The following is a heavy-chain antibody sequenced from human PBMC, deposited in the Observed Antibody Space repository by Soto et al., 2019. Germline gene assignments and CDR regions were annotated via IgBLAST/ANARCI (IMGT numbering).Heavy chain of an antibody. Sequence: SETLSLTCTVSGGSISSYYWSWIRQPPGKGLEWIGYIYYSGSTNYNPSLKSRVTISVDTSKNQFSLKLSSVTAADTAVYYCAGASVTTFSYYYGMDVWGQGTTVTVSS. CDR3: AGASVTTFSYYYGMDV. J-gene: IGHJ6*02. CDR2: IYYSGST. CDR1: GGSISSYY. V-gene: IGHV4-59*01. D-gene: IGHD4-4*01.